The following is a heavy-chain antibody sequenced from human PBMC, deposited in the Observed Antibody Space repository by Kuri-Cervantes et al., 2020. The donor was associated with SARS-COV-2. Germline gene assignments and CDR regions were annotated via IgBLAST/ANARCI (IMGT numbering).Heavy chain of an antibody. V-gene: IGHV1-8*02. Sequence: ASVKVSCKASGYTFTSQYLHWVRQATGQGLEWMGWMNPNSGNTGYAQKFQGRVTMTRNTSISTAYMELSSLRSEDTAVYYCARSRITIFGVVTIPLDYWGQGTLVTVSS. CDR1: GYTFTSQY. CDR2: MNPNSGNT. J-gene: IGHJ4*02. CDR3: ARSRITIFGVVTIPLDY. D-gene: IGHD3-3*01.